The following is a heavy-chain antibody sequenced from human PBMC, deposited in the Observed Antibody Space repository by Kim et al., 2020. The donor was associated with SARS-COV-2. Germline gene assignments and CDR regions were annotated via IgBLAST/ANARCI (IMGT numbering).Heavy chain of an antibody. CDR2: ISWNSGNI. J-gene: IGHJ3*01. Sequence: GGSLRLSCAASGFTFDDYAMHWVRQAPGKGLEWVSGISWNSGNIGYADSVKGRFTVSRDNAKNSLYLQLTSLRPEDTALYYCVKDIKAGSYYSDALDVWGQGTMVTVSS. CDR1: GFTFDDYA. D-gene: IGHD1-26*01. V-gene: IGHV3-9*01. CDR3: VKDIKAGSYYSDALDV.